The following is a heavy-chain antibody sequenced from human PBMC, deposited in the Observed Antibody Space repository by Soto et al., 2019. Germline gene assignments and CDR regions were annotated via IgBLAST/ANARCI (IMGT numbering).Heavy chain of an antibody. J-gene: IGHJ4*02. CDR1: GYTFSNYG. D-gene: IGHD5-12*01. CDR3: ARDLVPGYTGFSDY. CDR2: ISAYNGNT. Sequence: GAEVKKPGASVKVSCKTSGYTFSNYGINWVRQAPGQGLEWMGWISAYNGNTNFAQKLQGRVSLTTDTSSTTAYMELRSLTSDDTAVYYCARDLVPGYTGFSDYWGQGTLVTVSS. V-gene: IGHV1-18*01.